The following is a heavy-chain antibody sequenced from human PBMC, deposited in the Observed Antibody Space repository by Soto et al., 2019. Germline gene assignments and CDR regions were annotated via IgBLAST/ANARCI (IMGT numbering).Heavy chain of an antibody. CDR3: ARQGLHDAFDI. CDR1: GGSISSYY. J-gene: IGHJ3*02. CDR2: IYYSGST. Sequence: SETLSLTCTVSGGSISSYYLSWIRQPPGKGLEWIGYIYYSGSTNYNPSLKSRVTISVDTSKNQFSLKLSSVTAADTAVYYCARQGLHDAFDIWGQGTMVTVSS. V-gene: IGHV4-59*01.